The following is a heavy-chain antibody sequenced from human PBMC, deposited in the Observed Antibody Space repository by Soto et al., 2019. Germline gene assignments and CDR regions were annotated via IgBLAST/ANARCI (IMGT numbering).Heavy chain of an antibody. CDR2: ISDSGDSA. V-gene: IGHV3-23*01. J-gene: IGHJ3*01. D-gene: IGHD2-15*01. Sequence: WGSLGVGCAASGFTFSSYGMSWVRQAPGKGLEWVSTISDSGDSAYYADSVNGRFTISRDNSKNTLYLQMNSLRAEDTAVYYCARPYGGKIGDAPDLWGQGTMVTVSS. CDR1: GFTFSSYG. CDR3: ARPYGGKIGDAPDL.